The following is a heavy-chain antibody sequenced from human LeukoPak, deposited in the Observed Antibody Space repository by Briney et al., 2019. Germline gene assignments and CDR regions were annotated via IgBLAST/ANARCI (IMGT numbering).Heavy chain of an antibody. J-gene: IGHJ3*02. CDR3: ARAYYDFWSGYPSAFDI. CDR1: GGSLSSYY. CDR2: IYYSGST. V-gene: IGHV4-59*01. Sequence: MTSETLSLTCTVSGGSLSSYYWSWIRQSPGKGLEWIGYIYYSGSTNYNPSLKSRVTISVDTSKNQFSLKLSSVTAADTAVYYCARAYYDFWSGYPSAFDIWGQGTMVTVSS. D-gene: IGHD3-3*01.